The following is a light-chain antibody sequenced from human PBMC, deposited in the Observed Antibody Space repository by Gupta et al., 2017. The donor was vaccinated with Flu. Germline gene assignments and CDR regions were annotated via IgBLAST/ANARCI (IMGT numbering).Light chain of an antibody. CDR3: AAWDDSLNGHYV. J-gene: IGLJ1*01. Sequence: QSVLAQPPSASGTPGQRVTISCSGSSSNIGSNTVNWYQQVPGTAPKLLIYGNKQRPSGVPDRFSGSKSGTSASLAISGLQSEDEADYYCAAWDDSLNGHYVFGTGTKVTVL. V-gene: IGLV1-44*01. CDR1: SSNIGSNT. CDR2: GNK.